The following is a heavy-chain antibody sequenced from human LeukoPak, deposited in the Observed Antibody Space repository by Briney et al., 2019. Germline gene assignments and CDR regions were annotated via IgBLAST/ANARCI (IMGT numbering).Heavy chain of an antibody. CDR2: IYTSGST. V-gene: IGHV4-61*02. J-gene: IGHJ4*02. D-gene: IGHD1-14*01. CDR1: GGSISGANYY. CDR3: ASVPEPYYFDY. Sequence: SETLSLTCTVSGGSISGANYYWTWIRQPAGKGLEWIGRIYTSGSTHYNPSLKSRVTISVDTSKNQFSLKLTSVTAADTAVYYCASVPEPYYFDYWGQGTLVTVS.